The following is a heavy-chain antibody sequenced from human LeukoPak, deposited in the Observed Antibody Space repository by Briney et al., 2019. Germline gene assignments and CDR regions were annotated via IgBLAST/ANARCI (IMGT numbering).Heavy chain of an antibody. Sequence: GGSLRLSCAASGFTFSSYGMHWVRQAPGEGLEWVAFIRYDGSNKYYADSVKGRFTISRDNSKNTLYLQMNSLRAEDTAVYYCAKRGGLSSLFDPWGQGTLVTVSS. CDR1: GFTFSSYG. V-gene: IGHV3-30*02. CDR2: IRYDGSNK. CDR3: AKRGGLSSLFDP. J-gene: IGHJ5*02. D-gene: IGHD2-15*01.